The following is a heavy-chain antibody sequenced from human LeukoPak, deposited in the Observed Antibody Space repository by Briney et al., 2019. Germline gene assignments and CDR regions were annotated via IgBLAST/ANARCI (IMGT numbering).Heavy chain of an antibody. V-gene: IGHV5-51*01. CDR3: ATTAYSSSSEGDAFDI. CDR1: GYSFTSYW. D-gene: IGHD6-6*01. Sequence: GESLKISCKGSGYSFTSYWIGWVRQMPGKGLEWMGIIYPGDSDTRYSPSFQGQVTISADKSISTAYLQWSSLKASDTAMYYCATTAYSSSSEGDAFDIWGQGTMVTVSS. CDR2: IYPGDSDT. J-gene: IGHJ3*02.